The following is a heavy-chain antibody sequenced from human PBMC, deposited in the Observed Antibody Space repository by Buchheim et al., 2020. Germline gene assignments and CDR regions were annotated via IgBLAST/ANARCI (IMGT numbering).Heavy chain of an antibody. D-gene: IGHD3-16*02. CDR3: ARDSRGTFGGVIANPYYYYGMDV. CDR1: GFTFSSYA. CDR2: ISYDGSNK. Sequence: QVQLVESGGGVVKPGRSLRLSCAASGFTFSSYAMHWVRQAPGKGLEWVAVISYDGSNKYYADPVKGRFTISRDNSKNTLYLQMNSLRAEDTAVYYCARDSRGTFGGVIANPYYYYGMDVWGQGTT. V-gene: IGHV3-30*04. J-gene: IGHJ6*02.